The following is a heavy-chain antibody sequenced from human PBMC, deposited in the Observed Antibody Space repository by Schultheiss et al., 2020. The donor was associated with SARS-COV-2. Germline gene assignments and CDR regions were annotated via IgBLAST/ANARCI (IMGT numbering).Heavy chain of an antibody. D-gene: IGHD4-11*01. J-gene: IGHJ6*03. Sequence: SETLSLTCTVSGASISSNYWSWIRQPPGKGLEWIGEINHSGSTNYNPSLKSRVTISVDTSKNQFSLKLSSVTAADTAVYYCARQIIGTTVTTGFLDYYYYMDVWGKGTTVTVSS. CDR1: GASISSNY. CDR3: ARQIIGTTVTTGFLDYYYYMDV. CDR2: INHSGST. V-gene: IGHV4-34*01.